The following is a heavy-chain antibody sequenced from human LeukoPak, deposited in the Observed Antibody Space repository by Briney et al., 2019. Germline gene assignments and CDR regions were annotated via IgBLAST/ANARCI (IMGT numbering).Heavy chain of an antibody. CDR3: ARGTTTYYDFWSGPMDV. J-gene: IGHJ6*02. Sequence: QPGGSLRLSCAASGFTFSSYEMNWVRQAPGKGLEWVSYISSSGSTIYYADSEKGRFTISRDNAKNSLYLQMNSLRAEDTAVYYCARGTTTYYDFWSGPMDVWGQGTTVTVSS. CDR1: GFTFSSYE. D-gene: IGHD3-3*01. V-gene: IGHV3-48*03. CDR2: ISSSGSTI.